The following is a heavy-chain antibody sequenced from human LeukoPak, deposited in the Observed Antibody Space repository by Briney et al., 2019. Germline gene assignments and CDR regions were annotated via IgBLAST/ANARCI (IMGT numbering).Heavy chain of an antibody. D-gene: IGHD2-2*02. CDR2: ISSSSSYI. CDR1: GFTFSSYS. Sequence: GGSLRLSCAASGFTFSSYSMNWVRQAPGKGLEWVSAISSSSSYIYYADSVKGRFTISRDNAKNSLYLQMNSLRAEDTAVYYCARDHTSQYQLLYPYYYYYYGMDVWGQGTTVTVSS. J-gene: IGHJ6*02. CDR3: ARDHTSQYQLLYPYYYYYYGMDV. V-gene: IGHV3-21*01.